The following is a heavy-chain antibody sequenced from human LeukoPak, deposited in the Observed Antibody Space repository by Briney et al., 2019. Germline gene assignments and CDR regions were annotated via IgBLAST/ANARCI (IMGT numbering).Heavy chain of an antibody. J-gene: IGHJ4*02. Sequence: SETLSLTCGVSGYSISRGYYWAWIRQPPGKGLEWIGTIYHTGSTYYTPSLGSRVTISVDTSRNEFSLNLNSVTAADTAVYYCARAGWIITSGIDYWGQGALVTVSS. CDR3: ARAGWIITSGIDY. V-gene: IGHV4-38-2*01. CDR2: IYHTGST. CDR1: GYSISRGYY. D-gene: IGHD3-10*01.